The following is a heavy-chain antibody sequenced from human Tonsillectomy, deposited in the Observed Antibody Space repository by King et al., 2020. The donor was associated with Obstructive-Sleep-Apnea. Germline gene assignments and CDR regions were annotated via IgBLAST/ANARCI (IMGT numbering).Heavy chain of an antibody. CDR1: GFTFSSYA. V-gene: IGHV3-23*04. CDR2: INNSGGT. CDR3: AKLHGAAMVRWDFDY. J-gene: IGHJ4*02. Sequence: QLVQSGGGLVQPGGSLRLSCAASGFTFSSYAMSWVRQAPGKGLEWVSTINNSGGTYSADSVKGRFTNSRDNSKNTLYLQMNSLRAEDTAVYYCAKLHGAAMVRWDFDYWGQGTLVTVSS. D-gene: IGHD3-10*01.